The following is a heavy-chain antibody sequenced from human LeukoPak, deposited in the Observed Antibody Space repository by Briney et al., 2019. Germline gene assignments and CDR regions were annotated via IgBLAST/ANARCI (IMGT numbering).Heavy chain of an antibody. Sequence: GGSLRLSCAASGFTFSSYSMNWARQAPGKGLEWVSSISSSSSYIYYADSVKGRFTISRDNAKNSLYLQMNSLRAEDTAVYYCARDLSGGRMITFGGVIVANRELDYWGQGTLVTVSS. CDR3: ARDLSGGRMITFGGVIVANRELDY. CDR2: ISSSSSYI. D-gene: IGHD3-16*02. V-gene: IGHV3-21*01. CDR1: GFTFSSYS. J-gene: IGHJ4*02.